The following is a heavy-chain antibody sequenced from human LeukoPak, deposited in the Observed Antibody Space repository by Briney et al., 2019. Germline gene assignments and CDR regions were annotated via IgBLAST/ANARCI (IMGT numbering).Heavy chain of an antibody. CDR3: ARYGSGKNFDY. Sequence: GGSLRLSCAASGFTVSSNYMSWVRQAPGKGPEWVSLIYSSGSTYYTNSVKGRFTISRDNSQNTLYLQMNSLSAEDTAVYYCARYGSGKNFDYWGQGTLVTVSS. J-gene: IGHJ4*02. D-gene: IGHD3-10*01. CDR1: GFTVSSNY. V-gene: IGHV3-53*01. CDR2: IYSSGST.